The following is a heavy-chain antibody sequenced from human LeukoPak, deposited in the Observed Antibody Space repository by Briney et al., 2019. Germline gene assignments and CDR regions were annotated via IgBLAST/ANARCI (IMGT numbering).Heavy chain of an antibody. Sequence: ASVKVSCKVSGYTLTELSMHWVRQAPGKGLEWMGGFDPEDGETIYAQKFQGRVTMTEDTSTDTAYMELSSLRSEDTAVYYCARDSTQGYYYDSSGYYYGVDYWGQGTLVTVSS. J-gene: IGHJ4*02. D-gene: IGHD3-22*01. CDR2: FDPEDGET. CDR3: ARDSTQGYYYDSSGYYYGVDY. V-gene: IGHV1-24*01. CDR1: GYTLTELS.